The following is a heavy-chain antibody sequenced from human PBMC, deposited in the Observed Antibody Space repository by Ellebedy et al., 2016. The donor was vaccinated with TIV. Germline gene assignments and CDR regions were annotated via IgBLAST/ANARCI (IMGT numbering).Heavy chain of an antibody. J-gene: IGHJ3*02. CDR3: ARLTLDSSSWYDAFDI. D-gene: IGHD6-13*01. CDR2: IHNSRST. CDR1: GGAINNDY. Sequence: SETLSLTCTVSGGAINNDYWNRIRQPPGKGLKWIGYIHNSRSTNPNPSLKSRLTISVDTSKNQFSLRLSSVTAADTAVYYCARLTLDSSSWYDAFDIWGQGTMVTVSS. V-gene: IGHV4-59*08.